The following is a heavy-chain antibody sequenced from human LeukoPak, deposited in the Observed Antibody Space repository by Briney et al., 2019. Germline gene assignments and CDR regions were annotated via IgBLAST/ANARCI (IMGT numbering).Heavy chain of an antibody. CDR1: GGTLSSYA. V-gene: IGHV1-69*04. D-gene: IGHD3-22*01. Sequence: SVKVSCKASGGTLSSYAISWVRQAPGQGLEWMGRIIPNLGTTNRAQNFQDRVTLTADKSTNTSYMELTSLTSDDTAVYYCATTNDGGGYQWGDFFDFWGQGTLVTVSS. J-gene: IGHJ4*02. CDR3: ATTNDGGGYQWGDFFDF. CDR2: IIPNLGTT.